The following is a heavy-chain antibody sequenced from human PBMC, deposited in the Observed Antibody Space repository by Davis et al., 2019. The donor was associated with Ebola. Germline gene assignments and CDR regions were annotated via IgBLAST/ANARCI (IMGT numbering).Heavy chain of an antibody. V-gene: IGHV3-30*03. CDR3: ARGLWDSYGSGLPKYFDS. D-gene: IGHD3-10*01. Sequence: GESLKISCVASGFTYSGYALNWDRHGMHWVRQATGKGLEWAAFISAHGTNKYYTDSVKGRFTISRDNSKNTVYLQMNSLRPKETAVYYCARGLWDSYGSGLPKYFDSWGQGTSVTVAS. CDR1: GFTYSG. J-gene: IGHJ4*02. CDR2: ISAHGTNK.